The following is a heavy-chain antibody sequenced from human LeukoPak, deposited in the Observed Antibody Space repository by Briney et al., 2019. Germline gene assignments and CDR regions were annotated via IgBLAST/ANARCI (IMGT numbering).Heavy chain of an antibody. J-gene: IGHJ6*02. CDR1: GGSFSSGSYY. V-gene: IGHV4-61*01. CDR3: ARDREYYYDSSGYYYYGMDV. CDR2: MYHSGST. D-gene: IGHD3-22*01. Sequence: SETLSLTCTVSGGSFSSGSYYWSWLRQPPGKGVEWLGYMYHSGSTNYNPSLKSRVTISVNTSKNQFSLKLSSVTAADTAVYYCARDREYYYDSSGYYYYGMDVWGQGTTVTVSS.